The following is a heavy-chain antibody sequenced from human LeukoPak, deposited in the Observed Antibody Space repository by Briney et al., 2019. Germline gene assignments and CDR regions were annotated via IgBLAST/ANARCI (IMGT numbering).Heavy chain of an antibody. V-gene: IGHV1-2*06. D-gene: IGHD3-22*01. Sequence: ASVKVSCKASGYTFTGYYMHWVRQAPGQGLEWMGRINPNSGGTNYAQKFQGRVTMTRDTSISTAYMELSRLRSDDTAVYYCAIPYDSSGYYFDYWGQGTLVTVSS. CDR3: AIPYDSSGYYFDY. CDR1: GYTFTGYY. J-gene: IGHJ4*02. CDR2: INPNSGGT.